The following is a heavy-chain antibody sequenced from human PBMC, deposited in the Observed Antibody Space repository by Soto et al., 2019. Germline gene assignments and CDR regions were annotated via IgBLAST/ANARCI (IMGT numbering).Heavy chain of an antibody. CDR1: GGSISSGGYY. CDR2: IYFSGST. CDR3: ARVFEKGYCTNGVCYPSLDY. Sequence: SETLSLTCTVSGGSISSGGYYWSWIRQHPGKGLEWIGYIYFSGSTYYNPSLKSRVTISVDTSKNQFSLKLSSVTAADTAVYYCARVFEKGYCTNGVCYPSLDYWGQGTLVTVSS. D-gene: IGHD2-8*01. V-gene: IGHV4-31*03. J-gene: IGHJ4*02.